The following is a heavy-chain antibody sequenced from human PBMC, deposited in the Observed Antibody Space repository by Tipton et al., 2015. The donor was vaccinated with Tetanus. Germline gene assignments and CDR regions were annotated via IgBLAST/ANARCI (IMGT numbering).Heavy chain of an antibody. Sequence: TLSLTCTVSGGSISSYYWIWIRQPAGKGLERIGRIYTSGSTNYTPSLKSRVTMSVDTSKNQFSLTLGSVTAADTAVYYCASGLAGSSGWPFDYWGQGTLVTVSS. CDR1: GGSISSYY. J-gene: IGHJ4*02. CDR2: IYTSGST. V-gene: IGHV4-4*07. D-gene: IGHD6-19*01. CDR3: ASGLAGSSGWPFDY.